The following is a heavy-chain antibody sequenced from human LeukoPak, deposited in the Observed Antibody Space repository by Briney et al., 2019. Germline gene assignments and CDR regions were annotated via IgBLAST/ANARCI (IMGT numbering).Heavy chain of an antibody. CDR1: GYTFTSYG. CDR3: ARAITMIVVVPPASFCDY. D-gene: IGHD3-22*01. CDR2: ISAYNGNT. J-gene: IGHJ4*02. V-gene: IGHV1-18*01. Sequence: ASVKVSCKASGYTFTSYGISWVRQAPGQGLEWMGWISAYNGNTNYAQKLQGRVTMTEDTSTDTAYMELSSLRSEDTAVYYCARAITMIVVVPPASFCDYWGQGTLVTVSS.